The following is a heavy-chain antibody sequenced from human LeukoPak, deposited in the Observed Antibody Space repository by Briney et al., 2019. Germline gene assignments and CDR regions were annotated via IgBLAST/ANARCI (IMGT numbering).Heavy chain of an antibody. D-gene: IGHD3-22*01. V-gene: IGHV3-21*01. CDR1: GFTFSNFG. Sequence: PGGSLRLSCAASGFTFSNFGMHWVRQAPGKGLEWVSSISSSSSYIYYADSVKGRFTISRDNAKNSLYLQMNSLRAEDTAVYYCARAPMIDSSGYYYLYYFDYWGQGTLVTVSS. CDR3: ARAPMIDSSGYYYLYYFDY. CDR2: ISSSSSYI. J-gene: IGHJ4*02.